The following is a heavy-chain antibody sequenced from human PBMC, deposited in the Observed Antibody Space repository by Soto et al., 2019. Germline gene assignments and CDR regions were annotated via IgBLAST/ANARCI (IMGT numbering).Heavy chain of an antibody. CDR2: ISYDGSNQ. V-gene: IGHV3-30*03. CDR3: ASHYDMWSGYLSPVDY. D-gene: IGHD3-3*01. CDR1: GFTFSSYA. Sequence: GGSLRLSCAASGFTFSSYAMSWVRQAPGKGLEWVAVISYDGSNQYYADSVKGRFTISRDNAKNSLYLEMNSLRDEDTAVYYCASHYDMWSGYLSPVDYWGQGTLVTVSS. J-gene: IGHJ4*02.